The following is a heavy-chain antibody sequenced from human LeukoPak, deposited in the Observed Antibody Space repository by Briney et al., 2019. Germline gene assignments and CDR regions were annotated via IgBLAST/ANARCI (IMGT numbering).Heavy chain of an antibody. J-gene: IGHJ4*02. CDR1: GFTFSSYW. CDR3: AEDSSGWYVDY. CDR2: IKQDGSER. Sequence: GGSLRLSCAASGFTFSSYWMTWVRQAPGKGLEWVANIKQDGSERYYVDSVKGRFTISRDNAKNSLYLQMNSLRAEDTAVYYCAEDSSGWYVDYWGQGTLVTVSS. V-gene: IGHV3-7*01. D-gene: IGHD6-19*01.